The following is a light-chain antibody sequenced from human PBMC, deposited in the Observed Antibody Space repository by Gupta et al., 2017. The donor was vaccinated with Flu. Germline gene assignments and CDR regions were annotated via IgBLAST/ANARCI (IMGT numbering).Light chain of an antibody. CDR3: QQYGSPPT. Sequence: GTRLLSPGERATSSCRASQTISSSYIAWYQQKPGQAPRLLIYGDSTGATGVPHRFSGRGSGTDFTLIINGLEPEDFAVYYCQQYGSPPTFGGGTKVEI. CDR2: GDS. J-gene: IGKJ4*01. CDR1: QTISSSY. V-gene: IGKV3-20*01.